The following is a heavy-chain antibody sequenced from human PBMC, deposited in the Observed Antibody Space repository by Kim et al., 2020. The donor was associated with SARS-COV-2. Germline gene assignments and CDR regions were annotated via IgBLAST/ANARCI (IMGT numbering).Heavy chain of an antibody. V-gene: IGHV3-21*06. CDR3: ARRRDCSNGVCYGLDV. Sequence: GGSLRLSCAASGFIFSDYTMNWVRQAPGQGLEWVSNIGTRSIYIYYADSVRGRFTISRDNAKSSLYLQMDSLRAEYTAVYYCARRRDCSNGVCYGLDVWGQGTTVTVSS. CDR1: GFIFSDYT. D-gene: IGHD2-8*01. CDR2: IGTRSIYI. J-gene: IGHJ6*02.